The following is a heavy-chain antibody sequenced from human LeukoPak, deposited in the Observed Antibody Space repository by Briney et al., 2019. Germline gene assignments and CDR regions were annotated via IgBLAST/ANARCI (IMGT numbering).Heavy chain of an antibody. CDR3: AKDSWNYYDY. CDR2: ISYDGSNK. Sequence: GGSLRLSCAASQITFSTYAMHWVRKAPGKGLEWVAVISYDGSNKYYADSVKGRFTISRDNSKNTLYLQMNSLRAEDTAVYYCAKDSWNYYDYWGQGTLVTVSS. D-gene: IGHD2-15*01. J-gene: IGHJ4*02. V-gene: IGHV3-30-3*01. CDR1: QITFSTYA.